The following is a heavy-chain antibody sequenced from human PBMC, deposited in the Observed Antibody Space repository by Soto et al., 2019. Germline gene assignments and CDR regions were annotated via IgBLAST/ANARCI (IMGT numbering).Heavy chain of an antibody. CDR2: IYSGGST. D-gene: IGHD1-1*01. CDR3: ARTYKYAMDV. Sequence: GGSLRLSCAASGFTVSSNYMSWVRQAPGKGLEWVSVIYSGGSTYYADSVKGRFTISRDNAKNTLYLQMNSLRAEDTAIYYCARTYKYAMDVWGQGTTVTVSS. V-gene: IGHV3-53*01. J-gene: IGHJ6*02. CDR1: GFTVSSNY.